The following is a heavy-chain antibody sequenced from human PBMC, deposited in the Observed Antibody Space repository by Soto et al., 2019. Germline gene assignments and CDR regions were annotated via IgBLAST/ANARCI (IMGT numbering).Heavy chain of an antibody. CDR1: GFTFSSCA. V-gene: IGHV3-23*01. J-gene: IGHJ6*02. CDR2: ISGSGGST. D-gene: IGHD6-13*01. CDR3: AKVAAAGIQYYYGMDA. Sequence: GGSLRLSCAASGFTFSSCAMSWVRQAPGKGLEWVSAISGSGGSTYYADSVKGRFTISRDNSKNTLYLQMNSLRAEDTAVYYCAKVAAAGIQYYYGMDAWGQGTTVTVSS.